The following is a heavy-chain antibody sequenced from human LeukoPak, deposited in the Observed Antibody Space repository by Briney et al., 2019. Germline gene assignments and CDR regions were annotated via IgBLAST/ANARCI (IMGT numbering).Heavy chain of an antibody. CDR1: GFTFSSYY. CDR3: AKDSEWFGELLSWFDP. V-gene: IGHV3-74*01. D-gene: IGHD3-10*01. CDR2: INGDESST. Sequence: GGSLRLSCAASGFTFSSYYMHWVRQVPGKGLVWVSRINGDESSTTYADSVKGRFTISRDNSKNTLYLQMNSLRAEGTAVYYCAKDSEWFGELLSWFDPWGQGTLVTVSS. J-gene: IGHJ5*02.